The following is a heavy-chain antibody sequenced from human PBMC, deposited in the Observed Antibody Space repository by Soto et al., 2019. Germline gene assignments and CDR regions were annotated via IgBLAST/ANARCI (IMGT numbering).Heavy chain of an antibody. Sequence: PSETLSLTCALSGASIITDNWWSWLRQPPGKEMEWIGEIYHSGNTNFNPSVKSRVTISVDTSKNQFSLTVSSVTAADTAIYYCARASASSKLRGVVINWGQGTLVTVSS. J-gene: IGHJ4*02. CDR2: IYHSGNT. CDR1: GASIITDNW. CDR3: ARASASSKLRGVVIN. V-gene: IGHV4-4*02. D-gene: IGHD3-10*01.